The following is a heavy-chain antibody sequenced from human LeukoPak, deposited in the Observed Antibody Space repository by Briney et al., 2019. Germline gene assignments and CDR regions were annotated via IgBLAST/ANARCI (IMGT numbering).Heavy chain of an antibody. J-gene: IGHJ5*02. CDR2: IIPIFGTA. CDR1: GYTFTSYY. CDR3: ARKTA. V-gene: IGHV1-69*13. Sequence: ASVKVSCKASGYTFTSYYMHWVRQAPGQGLEWMGGIIPIFGTANYAQKFQGRVTITADESTSTAYMELSSLRSEDTAVYYCARKTAWGQGTLVTVSS.